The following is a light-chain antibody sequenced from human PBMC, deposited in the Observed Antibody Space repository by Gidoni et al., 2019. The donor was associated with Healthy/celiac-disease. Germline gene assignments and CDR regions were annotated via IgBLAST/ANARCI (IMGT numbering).Light chain of an antibody. Sequence: QTVVTQEPSFSVSPGGTVTLTCGLSSGSVSTSYYPSWYQQTPCQAPRTLIYSTNTRSSGVPDRFSGSILGNKAALTITGAQADDESDYYCVLYMGSVIWVFGGGTKLTVL. CDR2: STN. V-gene: IGLV8-61*01. CDR3: VLYMGSVIWV. J-gene: IGLJ3*02. CDR1: SGSVSTSYY.